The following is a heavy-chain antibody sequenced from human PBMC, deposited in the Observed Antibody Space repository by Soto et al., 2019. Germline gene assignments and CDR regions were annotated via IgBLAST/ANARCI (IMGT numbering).Heavy chain of an antibody. CDR2: IYYSGST. CDR3: ARASKQTGYSSGWTQRGYFDY. D-gene: IGHD6-19*01. J-gene: IGHJ4*02. V-gene: IGHV4-31*03. CDR1: GGSISSGGYY. Sequence: TLSLTCTVSGGSISSGGYYWSWIRQHSGKGLEWIGYIYYSGSTYYNPSLKSRVTISVDTSKNQFSLKLSSVTAADTAVYYCARASKQTGYSSGWTQRGYFDYWGQGTLVTVPQ.